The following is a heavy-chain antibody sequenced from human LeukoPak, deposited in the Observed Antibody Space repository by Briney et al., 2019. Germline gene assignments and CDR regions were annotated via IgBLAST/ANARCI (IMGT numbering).Heavy chain of an antibody. CDR1: GFTFSDYY. J-gene: IGHJ3*02. Sequence: GGSLRLSCAASGFTFSDYYMSWIRQAPGKGLEWVCSSGSTIYYADSVKGRFTISRDNAKNSLYLQMNSLRAEDTAVYYCARPVWSGYYDDAFDIWGQGTMDTVSS. D-gene: IGHD3-3*01. V-gene: IGHV3-11*04. CDR2: SSGSTI. CDR3: ARPVWSGYYDDAFDI.